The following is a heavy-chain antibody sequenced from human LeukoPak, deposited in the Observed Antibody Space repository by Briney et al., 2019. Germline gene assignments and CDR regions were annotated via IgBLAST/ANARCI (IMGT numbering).Heavy chain of an antibody. CDR3: ARLGGYYGSGSYSTYYYYYYMDV. Sequence: SETLSLTCTVSGYSISSGYYWGWIRPPPGKGLEWIGSIYYSGSTYYNPSLKSRVTISVDTSKNQFSLKLSSVTAADTAVYYCARLGGYYGSGSYSTYYYYYYMDVWGKGTTVTISS. V-gene: IGHV4-38-2*02. D-gene: IGHD3-10*01. J-gene: IGHJ6*03. CDR2: IYYSGST. CDR1: GYSISSGYY.